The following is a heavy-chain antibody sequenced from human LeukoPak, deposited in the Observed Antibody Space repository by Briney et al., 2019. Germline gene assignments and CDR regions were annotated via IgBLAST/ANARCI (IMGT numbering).Heavy chain of an antibody. D-gene: IGHD4-17*01. V-gene: IGHV4-59*08. Sequence: SETLSLTCTVSGVSMNGYFWSWIRQPPGKGLDLIGHIDSSGTTVYNAPLKSRVTISVDTSKNQFSLKLSSVTAADTAVYYCARRSNHYEVDYWGQGTLVTVSS. J-gene: IGHJ4*02. CDR1: GVSMNGYF. CDR3: ARRSNHYEVDY. CDR2: IDSSGTT.